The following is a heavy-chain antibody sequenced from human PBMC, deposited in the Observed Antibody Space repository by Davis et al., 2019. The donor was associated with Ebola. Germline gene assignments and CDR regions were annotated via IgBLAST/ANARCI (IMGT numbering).Heavy chain of an antibody. D-gene: IGHD3-10*01. J-gene: IGHJ6*04. Sequence: AASVKVSCKASGYTFTGYYMHWVRQAPGQGLEWMGWISAYNGNTNYAQKLRGRVTMTTDTSTSTAYMELRSLRSDDTAVYYCARDRDYYYGLGSYYFNYGMDVWGKGTTVTVSS. CDR3: ARDRDYYYGLGSYYFNYGMDV. CDR2: ISAYNGNT. CDR1: GYTFTGYY. V-gene: IGHV1-18*04.